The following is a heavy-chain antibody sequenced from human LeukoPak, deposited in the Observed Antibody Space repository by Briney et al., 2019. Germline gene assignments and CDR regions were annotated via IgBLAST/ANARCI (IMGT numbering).Heavy chain of an antibody. J-gene: IGHJ5*02. D-gene: IGHD3-3*01. Sequence: PLASVKVSCKVSGYTLTELSMHWVRQAPGKGLEWMGGFDPEDGETIYAQKFQGRVTMTEDASTDTAYMELSSLRSEDTAVYYRATFPPQLRFLEWTPRWFDPWGQGTLVTVSS. CDR1: GYTLTELS. CDR2: FDPEDGET. CDR3: ATFPPQLRFLEWTPRWFDP. V-gene: IGHV1-24*01.